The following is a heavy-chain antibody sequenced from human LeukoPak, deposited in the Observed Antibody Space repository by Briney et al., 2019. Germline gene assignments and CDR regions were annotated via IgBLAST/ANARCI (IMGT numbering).Heavy chain of an antibody. CDR2: IYTNGRT. V-gene: IGHV4-4*07. CDR1: GVSVSNFY. J-gene: IGHJ4*02. D-gene: IGHD6-19*01. Sequence: PSETLSLTCAVSGVSVSNFYWSWIRQPAGKGLEWVGRIYTNGRTKYNPSLNSRVSLSVDTSKNQLSLRLASVTAADTAVYYCARDGSGWPLDYWGQGTLVTVSS. CDR3: ARDGSGWPLDY.